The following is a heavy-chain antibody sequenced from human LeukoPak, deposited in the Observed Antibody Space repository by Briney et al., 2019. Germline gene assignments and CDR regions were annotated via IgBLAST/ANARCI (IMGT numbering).Heavy chain of an antibody. CDR2: ISGSGSST. V-gene: IGHV3-23*01. D-gene: IGHD6-6*01. CDR1: GFTFSSYA. CDR3: AKDLREYSSSPRNAFDI. Sequence: GGSLRLSCAASGFTFSSYAMSWVRQAPGKGLEWVSTISGSGSSTYSADSVKGRFTISRDNSKNTLYLQMNSLRAEDTAVYYCAKDLREYSSSPRNAFDIWGQGTMVTVSS. J-gene: IGHJ3*02.